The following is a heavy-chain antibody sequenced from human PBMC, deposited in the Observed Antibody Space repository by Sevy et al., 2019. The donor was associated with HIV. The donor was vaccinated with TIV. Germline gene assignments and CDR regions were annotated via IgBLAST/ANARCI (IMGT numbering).Heavy chain of an antibody. V-gene: IGHV3-15*01. D-gene: IGHD3-22*01. CDR1: GFTFSNAW. J-gene: IGHJ3*02. Sequence: GGSLRLSCAASGFTFSNAWMSWVRQAPGKGLEWVGRIKSKTDGGTTDYAAPVKGRFTISRDDSKNTLYLQMNSLKTEDTAVYYCTTFLYYYDSSGYPIDAFDIWGQGTMVTVSS. CDR2: IKSKTDGGTT. CDR3: TTFLYYYDSSGYPIDAFDI.